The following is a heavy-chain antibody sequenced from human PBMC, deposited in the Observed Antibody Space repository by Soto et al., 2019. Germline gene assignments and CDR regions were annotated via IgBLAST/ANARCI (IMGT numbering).Heavy chain of an antibody. D-gene: IGHD6-6*01. Sequence: SQPTPVSCPVSDCTSGDLDGSWIRPPPGKGLEWIGYIYYSGSTNYNPSLKSRVTISVDTSKNQFSLNLRSMSPADTAVYYGAGVGGLAARTLDYLGPGTLVTVTS. CDR1: DCTSGDLD. J-gene: IGHJ4*02. V-gene: IGHV4-59*11. CDR2: IYYSGST. CDR3: AGVGGLAARTLDY.